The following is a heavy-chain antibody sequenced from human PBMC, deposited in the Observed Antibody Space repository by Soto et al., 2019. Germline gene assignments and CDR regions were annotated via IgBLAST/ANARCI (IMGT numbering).Heavy chain of an antibody. J-gene: IGHJ4*02. V-gene: IGHV4-39*01. CDR3: ASPSIVAPLLDVDY. CDR1: GGSISSSSYY. D-gene: IGHD2-15*01. CDR2: IYYSGST. Sequence: SETLSLTCTVSGGSISSSSYYWGWIRQPPGKGLEWIGSIYYSGSTYYNPSLKSRVTISVDTSKNQFSLKLSSVTAADTAVYYCASPSIVAPLLDVDYWGQGTLVTVSS.